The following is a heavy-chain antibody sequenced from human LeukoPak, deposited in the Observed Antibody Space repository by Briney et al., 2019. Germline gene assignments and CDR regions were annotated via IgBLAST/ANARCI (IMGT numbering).Heavy chain of an antibody. V-gene: IGHV1-69*13. D-gene: IGHD6-13*01. J-gene: IGHJ6*02. CDR2: IIPIFGTA. Sequence: SAKVSCKASGGTFSSYAISWVRQAPGQGLEWMGGIIPIFGTANYAQKFQGRVTITADESTSTAYMELSSLRSEDTAVYYCARGIAAAGPYYYGMDVWGQGTTVTVSS. CDR3: ARGIAAAGPYYYGMDV. CDR1: GGTFSSYA.